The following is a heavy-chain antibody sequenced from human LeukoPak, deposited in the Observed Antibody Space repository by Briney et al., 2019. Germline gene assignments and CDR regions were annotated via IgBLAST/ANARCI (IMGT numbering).Heavy chain of an antibody. J-gene: IGHJ4*02. CDR2: IWYDGSSK. D-gene: IGHD1-26*01. CDR1: GFIFSSYG. CDR3: ARVVGAMDY. V-gene: IGHV3-30*02. Sequence: GGSLRLSCAASGFIFSSYGMHWVRQAPGKGLEWVAFIWYDGSSKYYADSVKGRFTISRDNSKNTLYLQMNSLRAEDTAVYYCARVVGAMDYWGQGTLVTVSS.